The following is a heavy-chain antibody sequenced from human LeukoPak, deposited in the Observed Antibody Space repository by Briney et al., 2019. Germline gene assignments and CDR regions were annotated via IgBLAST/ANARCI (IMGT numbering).Heavy chain of an antibody. V-gene: IGHV3-23*01. CDR3: AKDGQWLVRNYFDY. J-gene: IGHJ4*02. Sequence: GGSLRLSCAVSEFTFSSYWMSWVRQAPGKGLEWVSAISGSGGSTYYADSVKGRFTISRDNSKNTLYLQMNSLRAEDTAVYYCAKDGQWLVRNYFDYWGQGTLVTVSS. CDR1: EFTFSSYW. CDR2: ISGSGGST. D-gene: IGHD6-19*01.